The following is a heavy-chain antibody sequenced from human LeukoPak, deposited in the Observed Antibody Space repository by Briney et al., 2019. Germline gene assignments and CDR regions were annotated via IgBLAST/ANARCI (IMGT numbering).Heavy chain of an antibody. Sequence: GGSLRLSCAASGFTFSSYGMSWVRQAPGKGLEWVSAISGSGGSTYYADSVKGRFTISRDNSKNTLYLQMNSLRAEDTAVYYCAKIVVVPAAQYNWFDPWGQGTLVTVSS. J-gene: IGHJ5*02. CDR2: ISGSGGST. V-gene: IGHV3-23*01. CDR1: GFTFSSYG. D-gene: IGHD2-2*01. CDR3: AKIVVVPAAQYNWFDP.